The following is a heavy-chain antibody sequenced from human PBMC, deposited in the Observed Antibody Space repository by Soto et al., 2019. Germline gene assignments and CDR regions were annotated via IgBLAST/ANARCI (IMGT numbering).Heavy chain of an antibody. J-gene: IGHJ4*02. CDR2: VDYSGTA. Sequence: SETLSLTCTVSSGSISVTDVFWGWVRQPPGKGLEWIGNVDYSGTAYFSPSLATRVTFHVDTSKNQFSLTLYSVTAADTAVYYCARITGRHLDYWGQGILVTVSA. V-gene: IGHV4-39*01. CDR1: SGSISVTDVF. D-gene: IGHD1-20*01. CDR3: ARITGRHLDY.